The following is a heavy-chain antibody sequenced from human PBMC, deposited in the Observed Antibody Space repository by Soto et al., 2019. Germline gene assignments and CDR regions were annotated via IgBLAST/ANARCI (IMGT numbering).Heavy chain of an antibody. J-gene: IGHJ2*01. Sequence: RASLKVSCKASGYTFTIYAMNWVRQAPRQGLEWMGWMNTNTGNPRYAQGFTGRFVFSLDTSVSTAYLQICGLRGEDTAVYYCARDGVPSGWSNWYFDLWGRGTLVNVSS. CDR2: MNTNTGNP. CDR3: ARDGVPSGWSNWYFDL. V-gene: IGHV7-4-1*01. CDR1: GYTFTIYA. D-gene: IGHD6-19*01.